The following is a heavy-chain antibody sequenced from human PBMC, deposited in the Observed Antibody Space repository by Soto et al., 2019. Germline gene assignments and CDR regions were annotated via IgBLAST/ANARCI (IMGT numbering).Heavy chain of an antibody. CDR2: IRPDNDYT. CDR3: ARGDYYDNSSGKLSHYGLDV. J-gene: IGHJ6*02. CDR1: GYTFIRYG. D-gene: IGHD3-16*01. Sequence: QVQLAQSANEVKKPGASVRVSCKAAGYTFIRYGIAWVRQPPGQGLEWMGWIRPDNDYTVYAPKVRGRVSMTADTSTRPAYMTLRGVKSGDTAVYYCARGDYYDNSSGKLSHYGLDVWGQGASVSVSS. V-gene: IGHV1-18*01.